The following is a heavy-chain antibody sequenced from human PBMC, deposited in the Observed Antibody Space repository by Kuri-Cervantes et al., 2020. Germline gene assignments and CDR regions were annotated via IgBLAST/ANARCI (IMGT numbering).Heavy chain of an antibody. CDR2: INPSDGST. J-gene: IGHJ6*02. V-gene: IGHV1-46*01. Sequence: ASVKVSCKASGYTFTSYYMHWVRQAPGQGLEWMGIINPSDGSTSYAQKFQGRVTMTRDTSTSTVYMELSSLRSEDTAVYYCVRDPPIYGSGSQYGMDVWGQGTTGTVSS. D-gene: IGHD3-10*01. CDR1: GYTFTSYY. CDR3: VRDPPIYGSGSQYGMDV.